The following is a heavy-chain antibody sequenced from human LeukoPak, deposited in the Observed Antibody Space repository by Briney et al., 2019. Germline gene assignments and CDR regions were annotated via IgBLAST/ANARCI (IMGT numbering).Heavy chain of an antibody. V-gene: IGHV3-23*01. CDR1: GFTFSSYG. J-gene: IGHJ6*03. CDR3: ASQCCGGDCYSTFCYYYYMDV. D-gene: IGHD2-21*02. CDR2: ISGSGGST. Sequence: PGGSLRLSCAASGFTFSSYGMSWVRQAPGKGLEWVSAISGSGGSTYYADSVKGRFTISRDNAKNSLYLQMNSLRAEDTAVYYCASQCCGGDCYSTFCYYYYMDVWGKGTTVTVSS.